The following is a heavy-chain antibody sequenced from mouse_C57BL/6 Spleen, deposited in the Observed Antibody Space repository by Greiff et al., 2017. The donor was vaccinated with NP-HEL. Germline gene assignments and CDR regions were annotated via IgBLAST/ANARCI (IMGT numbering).Heavy chain of an antibody. Sequence: VQLQQPGAELVKPGASVKLSCKASGYTFTSYWMHWVKQRPGQGLEWIGMIHPNSGSTNYNEKFKSKATLTVDKSSSTAYMQLSSLTSEDSAVYYCARSLPLTAFDYWGQGTTLTVSS. D-gene: IGHD4-1*01. J-gene: IGHJ2*01. V-gene: IGHV1-64*01. CDR1: GYTFTSYW. CDR3: ARSLPLTAFDY. CDR2: IHPNSGST.